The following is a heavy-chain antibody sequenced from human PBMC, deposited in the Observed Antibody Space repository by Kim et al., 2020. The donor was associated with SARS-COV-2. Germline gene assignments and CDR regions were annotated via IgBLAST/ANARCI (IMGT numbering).Heavy chain of an antibody. CDR3: ARGMVRGVAFDY. CDR2: IIGSGGST. J-gene: IGHJ4*02. Sequence: GGSLRLSCAASGFTFSSYAMIWVRQAPGKGLEWVSAIIGSGGSTYYADSVKGRFTISRDNSKNTLYLQMNSLRAEDTAVYYCARGMVRGVAFDYWGQGTLVTVSS. V-gene: IGHV3-23*01. D-gene: IGHD3-10*01. CDR1: GFTFSSYA.